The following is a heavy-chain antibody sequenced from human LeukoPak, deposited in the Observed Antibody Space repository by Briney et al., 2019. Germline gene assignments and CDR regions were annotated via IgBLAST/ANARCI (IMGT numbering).Heavy chain of an antibody. CDR1: GFTFSSYA. CDR3: ARDMGYDILAAFDI. Sequence: GRSLRLSCAASGFTFSSYAMHWVRQAPGKGLEWVAVISYDGSNKYYADSVKGRFTISRDNSKNTLYLQMNSLRAEDTAVYYCARDMGYDILAAFDIWGQGTMVTVSS. V-gene: IGHV3-30-3*01. D-gene: IGHD3-9*01. CDR2: ISYDGSNK. J-gene: IGHJ3*02.